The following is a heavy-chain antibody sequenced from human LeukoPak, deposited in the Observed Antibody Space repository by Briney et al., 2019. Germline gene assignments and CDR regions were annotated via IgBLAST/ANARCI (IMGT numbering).Heavy chain of an antibody. CDR3: ALGVYYFDY. Sequence: PGGSLRLSCAASGFTFSSYWMTWVRQAPGKGREWVANIKEDGSERYYVESVKGRFTISRDNAKNSLYLQMNSLRAEDTAVYSCALGVYYFDYWGQGTLVTVSS. J-gene: IGHJ4*02. CDR1: GFTFSSYW. V-gene: IGHV3-7*01. CDR2: IKEDGSER.